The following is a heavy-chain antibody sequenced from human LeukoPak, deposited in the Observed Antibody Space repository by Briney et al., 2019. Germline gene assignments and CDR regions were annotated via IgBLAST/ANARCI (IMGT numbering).Heavy chain of an antibody. CDR2: IYYSGST. CDR3: ARGGTAVIAPYAFDI. V-gene: IGHV4-59*01. D-gene: IGHD4-23*01. J-gene: IGHJ3*02. CDR1: GGSISSYY. Sequence: SETLSLTCTVSGGSISSYYWSWIRQPPGKGLEWIGYIYYSGSTNCNPSVKSRVAMSVDTSKKQFSLKLSSLTAAVTAVYYCARGGTAVIAPYAFDIWGQGTMVTVSS.